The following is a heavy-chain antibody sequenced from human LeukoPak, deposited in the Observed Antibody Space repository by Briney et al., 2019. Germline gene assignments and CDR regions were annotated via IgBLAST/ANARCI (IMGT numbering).Heavy chain of an antibody. J-gene: IGHJ4*02. V-gene: IGHV4-39*01. CDR3: ARHPSYLASCRGGRCYYFDY. CDR2: VFYSGST. Sequence: SETLSLTCTVPGGSISSSSYYWGWIRQPPGKGLEWIGSVFYSGSTYHNPSLKSRVTISVDTSKSQFSLKLASVTAADTAVYYCARHPSYLASCRGGRCYYFDYWGQGTLVTVSS. D-gene: IGHD2-15*01. CDR1: GGSISSSSYY.